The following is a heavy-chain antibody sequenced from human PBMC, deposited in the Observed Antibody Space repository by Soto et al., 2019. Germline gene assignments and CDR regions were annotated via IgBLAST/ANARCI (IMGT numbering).Heavy chain of an antibody. CDR2: IWNDGNGY. CDR3: ARRQISPPTRGAASARGGMEG. CDR1: GFNFNNYG. Sequence: QVQLVESGGGVVQPGRSLRLSCAASGFNFNNYGMHWVRQAPGKGLEWVAVIWNDGNGYYYANSVKGRFTISRDNSKNPLYLQMSSLRAEDTAVYYCARRQISPPTRGAASARGGMEGWGQGTTGTVSS. D-gene: IGHD6-13*01. V-gene: IGHV3-33*01. J-gene: IGHJ6*02.